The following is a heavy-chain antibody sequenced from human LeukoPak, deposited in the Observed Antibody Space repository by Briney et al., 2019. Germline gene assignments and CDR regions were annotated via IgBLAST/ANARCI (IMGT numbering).Heavy chain of an antibody. CDR3: TKCGTTCYANAFYI. V-gene: IGHV3-74*01. D-gene: IGHD2-2*01. CDR1: GFTLSSYW. CDR2: INSDGSST. Sequence: GGSLRLSCAASGFTLSSYWMHWVRQAPGKGLVWVSRINSDGSSTGYADSVKGRFTISRDNAKNTLYLQMNSLTADDTAVYYCTKCGTTCYANAFYIWGQGTMVSVSS. J-gene: IGHJ3*02.